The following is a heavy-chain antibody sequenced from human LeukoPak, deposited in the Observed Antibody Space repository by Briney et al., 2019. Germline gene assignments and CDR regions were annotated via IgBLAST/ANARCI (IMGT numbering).Heavy chain of an antibody. CDR2: IYPGHSDN. J-gene: IGHJ3*02. CDR3: ARHGGRSGYQFAFDI. CDR1: GYSFTSYW. V-gene: IGHV5-51*01. D-gene: IGHD3-22*01. Sequence: RLGESLTISCKGSGYSFTSYWIGWVRQMPGKGWEWMGFIYPGHSDNRYSPSFQGQVNISADKSISTAYLQWSTLKASDTAMYYGARHGGRSGYQFAFDIWGQGTLVTVSS.